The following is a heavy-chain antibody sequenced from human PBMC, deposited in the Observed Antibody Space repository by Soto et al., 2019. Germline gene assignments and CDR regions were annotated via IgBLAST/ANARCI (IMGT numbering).Heavy chain of an antibody. Sequence: EMQVLESGGGLVQPGGSLRLSCAASGFTFSNCAMAWVRQAPGRGLEWVSTIGGGGGTYYAESVKGRFTISSDKSKNTMYLQMNSLRAEDTAVYYCAKGRIGARDGMGVWGQGTTVTVTS. D-gene: IGHD6-6*01. CDR3: AKGRIGARDGMGV. CDR1: GFTFSNCA. CDR2: IGGGGGT. V-gene: IGHV3-23*01. J-gene: IGHJ6*02.